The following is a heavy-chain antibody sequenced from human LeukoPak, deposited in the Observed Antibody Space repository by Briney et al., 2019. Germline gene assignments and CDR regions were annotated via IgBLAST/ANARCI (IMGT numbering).Heavy chain of an antibody. Sequence: PSETLSLTCAVYGGSFSDYYWSWIRQPPGKGLEWIGEINHSGGTNYNPSLKSRVTISVDTSKNQFSLKLSSVTAADTAVYYCARAGYGDSDFDYWGQGTLVTVSS. CDR2: INHSGGT. V-gene: IGHV4-34*01. CDR1: GGSFSDYY. J-gene: IGHJ4*02. CDR3: ARAGYGDSDFDY. D-gene: IGHD4-17*01.